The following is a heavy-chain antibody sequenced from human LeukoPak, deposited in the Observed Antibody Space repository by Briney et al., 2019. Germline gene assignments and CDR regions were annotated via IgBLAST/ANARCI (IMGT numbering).Heavy chain of an antibody. J-gene: IGHJ6*03. CDR1: GDTFSSYA. CDR2: IIPLFGTA. Sequence: SVKVSXKVSGDTFSSYAINWVRQAPGQGLEWMGKIIPLFGTAEYAQKLQGRVTITTDESTITAYMELSSLRSEDTAVYYCARSDYYYYYYMDVWGKGTTVTVSS. V-gene: IGHV1-69*05. CDR3: ARSDYYYYYYMDV. D-gene: IGHD4/OR15-4a*01.